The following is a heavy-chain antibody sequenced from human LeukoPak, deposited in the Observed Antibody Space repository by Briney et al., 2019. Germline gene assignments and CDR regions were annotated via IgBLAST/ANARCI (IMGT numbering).Heavy chain of an antibody. CDR3: ARDGYCSGGSCDDYYYYGMDV. Sequence: PGGSLRLSCAASGFTFSSYGMHWVRQAPGKGLEWVAVIWYDGSNKYYADSVKGRLTISRDNSKNTLYLQMNSLRAEDTAVYYCARDGYCSGGSCDDYYYYGMDVWGQGTTVTVSS. V-gene: IGHV3-33*01. CDR1: GFTFSSYG. D-gene: IGHD2-15*01. J-gene: IGHJ6*02. CDR2: IWYDGSNK.